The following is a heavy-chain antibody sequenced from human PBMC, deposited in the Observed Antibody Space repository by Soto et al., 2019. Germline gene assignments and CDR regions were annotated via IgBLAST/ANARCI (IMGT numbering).Heavy chain of an antibody. CDR3: ALDDGDYYYYYMDV. Sequence: GGSLRLSCAASGFTFSSYAMSWVRQAPGKGLEWVSAISGSGGSTYYADSVKGRFTISRDNSKNTLYLQMNSLRAEDTAVYYCALDDGDYYYYYMDVWGKGTTVTVSS. J-gene: IGHJ6*03. CDR2: ISGSGGST. D-gene: IGHD3-16*01. V-gene: IGHV3-23*01. CDR1: GFTFSSYA.